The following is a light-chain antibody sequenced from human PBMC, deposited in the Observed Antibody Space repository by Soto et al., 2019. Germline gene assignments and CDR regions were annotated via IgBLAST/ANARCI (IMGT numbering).Light chain of an antibody. V-gene: IGKV1-5*01. Sequence: DIQMTQSPSTLSASVGDRVTITCRASQSISSWLAWYQQKPGKAPKLLIYDASSLESGVPSRFSGSGSGTEFTLTISSLQPEDFATYYCLQYKTDLRTFGQGTKVDIK. CDR2: DAS. CDR1: QSISSW. J-gene: IGKJ1*01. CDR3: LQYKTDLRT.